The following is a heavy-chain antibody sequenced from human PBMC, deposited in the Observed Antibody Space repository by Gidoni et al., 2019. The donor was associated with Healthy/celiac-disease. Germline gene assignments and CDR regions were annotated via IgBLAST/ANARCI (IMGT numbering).Heavy chain of an antibody. CDR1: GFTFGSYS. Sequence: EVQLVESGGGLVKPGGSLRLSCAASGFTFGSYSMNGVRQAPGKGLEWVSSISISSSYIYYADSVKGRFTISRDNAKNSLYLQMNSLRAEDTAVYYCASLRFLEWLSNNPYYYGMDVWGQGTTVTVSS. CDR2: ISISSSYI. CDR3: ASLRFLEWLSNNPYYYGMDV. J-gene: IGHJ6*02. D-gene: IGHD3-3*01. V-gene: IGHV3-21*01.